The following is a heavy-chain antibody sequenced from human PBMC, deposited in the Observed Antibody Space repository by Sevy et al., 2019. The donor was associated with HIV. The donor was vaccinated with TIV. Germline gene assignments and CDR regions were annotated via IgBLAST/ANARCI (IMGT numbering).Heavy chain of an antibody. CDR3: ARLYSGSYSYYYGMDV. V-gene: IGHV4-39*01. J-gene: IGHJ6*02. CDR2: IYYSGST. CDR1: GGSISSSSYY. D-gene: IGHD1-26*01. Sequence: SETLSLTCTVSGGSISSSSYYWGWIRQPPGKGLEWIGSIYYSGSTYYNPSLKSRVTISVDTSKNQFSLMLSSVTVPDTAVYYCARLYSGSYSYYYGMDVWGQGTTVTVSS.